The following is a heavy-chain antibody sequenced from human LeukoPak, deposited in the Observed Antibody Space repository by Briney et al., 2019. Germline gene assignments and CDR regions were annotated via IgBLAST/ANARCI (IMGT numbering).Heavy chain of an antibody. CDR1: GFTFSSYG. D-gene: IGHD5-24*01. J-gene: IGHJ6*02. Sequence: GRSLRLSCAASGFTFSSYGMHWVRQAPGKGLEWVAVISYDGSNKYYADSVKGRFTISRDNSKNTLYLQMNSLRAEDTAVYCCAKDIRDGYGAYYGMDVWGQGTTVTVSS. CDR2: ISYDGSNK. CDR3: AKDIRDGYGAYYGMDV. V-gene: IGHV3-30*18.